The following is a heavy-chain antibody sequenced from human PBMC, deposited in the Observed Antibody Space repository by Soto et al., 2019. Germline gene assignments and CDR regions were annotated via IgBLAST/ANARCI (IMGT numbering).Heavy chain of an antibody. Sequence: SETLSLTCTVSGGTISSGGYYWSWIRHHPGKGLEWIGYIYHSGSTYYNPSLKSRVTISVDRSKNQFSLKLSSVTAADTAVYYCARTPTAWGQGTLVTVSS. J-gene: IGHJ5*02. CDR1: GGTISSGGYY. CDR2: IYHSGST. CDR3: ARTPTA. D-gene: IGHD1-26*01. V-gene: IGHV4-30-2*01.